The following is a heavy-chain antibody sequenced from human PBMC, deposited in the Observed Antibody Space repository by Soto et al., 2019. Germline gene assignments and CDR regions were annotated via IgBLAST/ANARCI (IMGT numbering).Heavy chain of an antibody. V-gene: IGHV4-4*02. CDR1: GGSISSSNW. J-gene: IGHJ6*02. CDR2: IYHSGST. CDR3: ARTLAKANYYCYYGMDV. Sequence: SETLSLTCAVSGGSISSSNWWSWVRQPPGKGLEWIGEIYHSGSTNYNPSLKSRVTISVDKSKNQFSLKLSSVTAADTAVYYCARTLAKANYYCYYGMDVWGQGTTVTVSS. D-gene: IGHD3-3*02.